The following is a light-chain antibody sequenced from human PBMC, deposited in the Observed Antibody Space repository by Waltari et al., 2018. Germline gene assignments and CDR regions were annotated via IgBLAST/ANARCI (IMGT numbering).Light chain of an antibody. CDR3: QHYVRLPAT. J-gene: IGKJ1*01. CDR1: QSVGRS. Sequence: IELTHSPGTLSLSPGASAPLSCRASQSVGRSLAWYQQKPGQAPRLLIYGASNRAPGIPDRFSGSGSGTDFSLTISRLEPEDFGLYSCQHYVRLPATFGQGTKVEIK. V-gene: IGKV3-20*01. CDR2: GAS.